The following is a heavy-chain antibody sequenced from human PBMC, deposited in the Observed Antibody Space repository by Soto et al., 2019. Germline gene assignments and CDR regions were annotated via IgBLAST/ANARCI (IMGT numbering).Heavy chain of an antibody. D-gene: IGHD3-10*01. CDR1: GGSISSYY. CDR3: TGLSMVRGVSYYYYGMDV. J-gene: IGHJ6*02. V-gene: IGHV4-4*07. Sequence: SETLSLTCTVSGGSISSYYWSWIRQPAGKGLEWIGRIYTSGSTNYNPSLKSRVTMSVDTSKNQFSLKLSSVTAADTAVYYCTGLSMVRGVSYYYYGMDVWGQGTTVTVSS. CDR2: IYTSGST.